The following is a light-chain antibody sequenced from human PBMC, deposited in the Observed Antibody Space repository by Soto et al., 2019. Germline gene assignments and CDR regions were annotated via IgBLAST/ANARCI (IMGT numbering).Light chain of an antibody. CDR1: QSVSSNY. CDR2: GAS. Sequence: ESVLTQSPGTLSLSPGERATLSCRASQSVSSNYLAWYQQKPGQAPRLLIYGASTRASGIPDRFSGGGSGTDFTLTISRLEPEDSAVYYCQQYGSSPTWTFGQGTKVEIK. V-gene: IGKV3-20*01. CDR3: QQYGSSPTWT. J-gene: IGKJ1*01.